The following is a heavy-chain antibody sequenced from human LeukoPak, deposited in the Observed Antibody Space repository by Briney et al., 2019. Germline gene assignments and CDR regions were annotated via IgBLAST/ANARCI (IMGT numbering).Heavy chain of an antibody. CDR1: GDSISSGDYY. D-gene: IGHD3-10*01. Sequence: SETLSLTCTVSGDSISSGDYYWSWIRQPAGQGLEWIGSIYYSGSTYYNPSLKSRVTISVDTSKNQFSLKLSSVTAADTAVYYCARTRYYYNSRSYGAPYYFDYWGQGTLVTVSS. CDR2: IYYSGST. V-gene: IGHV4-39*01. CDR3: ARTRYYYNSRSYGAPYYFDY. J-gene: IGHJ4*02.